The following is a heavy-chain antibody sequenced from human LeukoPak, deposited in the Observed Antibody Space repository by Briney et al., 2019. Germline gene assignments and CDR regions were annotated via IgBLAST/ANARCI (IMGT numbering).Heavy chain of an antibody. CDR3: AREAVAGRTGWFDP. V-gene: IGHV3-11*01. Sequence: KPGGSLRLSCAASGFAFSDYYMSWIRQAPGKGLEWVSYISSSGSTIYYADSVKGRFTISRDNAKNSLYLQMNSLRAEDTAVYYCAREAVAGRTGWFDPWGQGTPVTVSS. D-gene: IGHD6-19*01. CDR1: GFAFSDYY. CDR2: ISSSGSTI. J-gene: IGHJ5*02.